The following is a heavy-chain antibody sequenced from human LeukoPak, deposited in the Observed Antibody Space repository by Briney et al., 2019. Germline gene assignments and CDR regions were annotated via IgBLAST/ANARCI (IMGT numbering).Heavy chain of an antibody. V-gene: IGHV6-1*01. CDR2: TYYRSKWYN. CDR1: GDSVSSNSAA. J-gene: IGHJ5*02. CDR3: ARLYRGQRIAARGFDP. D-gene: IGHD6-6*01. Sequence: SQTLSLTCAISGDSVSSNSAAWNWIRQSPSRGLEWLGGTYYRSKWYNDYAVSVKSRITINPDTSKNQFSLQLNSVTPEDTAVYYCARLYRGQRIAARGFDPWGQGTLVTVSS.